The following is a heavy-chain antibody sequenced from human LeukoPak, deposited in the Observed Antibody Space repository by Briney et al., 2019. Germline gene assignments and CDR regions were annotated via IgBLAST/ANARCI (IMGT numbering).Heavy chain of an antibody. V-gene: IGHV4-34*01. J-gene: IGHJ4*02. CDR1: GGPFSGYY. CDR2: INHSGST. D-gene: IGHD3-10*01. Sequence: SETLSLTCAVYGGPFSGYYWSWIRQPPGKGLEWIGEINHSGSTNYNPSLKSRVTISVDTSKNQFSLKLSSVTAADTAVYYCARGFYASGSHFDYWGQGSLVTVSS. CDR3: ARGFYASGSHFDY.